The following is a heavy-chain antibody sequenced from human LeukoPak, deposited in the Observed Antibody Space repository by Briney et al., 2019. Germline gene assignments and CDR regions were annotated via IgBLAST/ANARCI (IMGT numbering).Heavy chain of an antibody. Sequence: GSLRLSCAASGFTFSSYWMNWACQPPGKGLEWIGSIYHSGSTYYNPSLKSRVTISVDTSKNQFSLKLSSVTAADTAVYYCARGFQQLASLWGQGTLVTVSS. D-gene: IGHD6-13*01. CDR2: IYHSGST. CDR3: ARGFQQLASL. V-gene: IGHV4-4*02. CDR1: GFTFSSYW. J-gene: IGHJ4*02.